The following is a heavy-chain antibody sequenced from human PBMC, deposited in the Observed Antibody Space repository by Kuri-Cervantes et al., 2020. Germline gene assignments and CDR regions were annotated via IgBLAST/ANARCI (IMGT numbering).Heavy chain of an antibody. CDR2: INTNTGNP. V-gene: IGHV7-4-1*02. CDR1: GYTFTSYA. Sequence: ASVKVSCKASGYTFTSYAMNWVRQAPGQGLERMGWINTNTGNPTYAQGFTGRFVFSLDTSVSTAYLQISSLKAEDTAVYYCARAEYYYDSSGYYLTDFDYWGQGTLVTVSS. D-gene: IGHD3-22*01. CDR3: ARAEYYYDSSGYYLTDFDY. J-gene: IGHJ4*02.